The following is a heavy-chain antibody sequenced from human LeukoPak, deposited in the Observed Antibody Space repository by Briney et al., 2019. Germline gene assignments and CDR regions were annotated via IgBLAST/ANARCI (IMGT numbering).Heavy chain of an antibody. J-gene: IGHJ6*02. V-gene: IGHV3-23*01. CDR2: ISGSGGST. Sequence: GGSLRLSCAASGFTFSDYAMSWVRQAPGKGLEWVSTISGSGGSTFYADSVKGRFTISRDSSKNTLYLEMNSLRAEDTAVYYSAKAEGYSGYAVLNYYYYGMDVWGQGTTVTVSS. CDR1: GFTFSDYA. D-gene: IGHD5-12*01. CDR3: AKAEGYSGYAVLNYYYYGMDV.